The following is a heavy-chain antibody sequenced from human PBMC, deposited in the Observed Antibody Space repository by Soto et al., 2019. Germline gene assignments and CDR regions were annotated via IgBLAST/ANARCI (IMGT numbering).Heavy chain of an antibody. D-gene: IGHD2-21*01. V-gene: IGHV3-23*01. CDR2: IGTSGTPT. J-gene: IGHJ6*02. CDR1: GFTFGNYA. Sequence: GGSLRLSCIASGFTFGNYAMAWVRQAPGEDLEWVSAIGTSGTPTLYADSVKSRFSISRDDSRNTVSLQMNSLGVEDTATYYCTRILWSSRRNTLDIWGQGTTVTVSS. CDR3: TRILWSSRRNTLDI.